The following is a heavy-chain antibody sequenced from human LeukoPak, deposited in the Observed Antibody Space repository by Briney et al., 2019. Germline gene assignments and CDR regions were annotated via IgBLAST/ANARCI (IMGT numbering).Heavy chain of an antibody. CDR1: GFTFSSYW. CDR3: ARGLFLSGYLDAFDI. D-gene: IGHD3-22*01. J-gene: IGHJ3*02. CDR2: IKQDGSEK. V-gene: IGHV3-7*03. Sequence: GGSLRLSCAASGFTFSSYWMSWVRQAPGKGLEWVANIKQDGSEKYYVDSVKGRFTISRDNAKNSLYLQMNSLRAEDTAVYYCARGLFLSGYLDAFDIWGQGTVVTVSS.